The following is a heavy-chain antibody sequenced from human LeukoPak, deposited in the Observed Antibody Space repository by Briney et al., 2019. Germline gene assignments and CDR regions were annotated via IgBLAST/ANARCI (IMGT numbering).Heavy chain of an antibody. CDR2: INHSGST. CDR3: ARRKREGAVDY. D-gene: IGHD1-26*01. V-gene: IGHV4-34*01. J-gene: IGHJ4*02. Sequence: SETLSLTCAVYGGSFSGYYWSWIRQPPGKGLEWIGEINHSGSTNYNPSLKSRVTISVDTSKNQFSLKLSSVTAADTAVYYCARRKREGAVDYWGQGTLVTVSS. CDR1: GGSFSGYY.